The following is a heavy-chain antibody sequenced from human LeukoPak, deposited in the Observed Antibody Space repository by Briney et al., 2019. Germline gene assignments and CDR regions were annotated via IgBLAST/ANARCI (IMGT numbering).Heavy chain of an antibody. J-gene: IGHJ3*02. V-gene: IGHV3-48*01. CDR2: IGIDSGNT. CDR1: GFTFSDYS. Sequence: GGSLRLSCAASGFTFSDYSMNWVRQAPGKGLEWISYIGIDSGNTNYADSVKGRFTISGDKAKNSLYLQMNSLRAEDTAVYYCARDRRYSSGWYGVHDAFDIWGQGTMVTVSS. D-gene: IGHD6-19*01. CDR3: ARDRRYSSGWYGVHDAFDI.